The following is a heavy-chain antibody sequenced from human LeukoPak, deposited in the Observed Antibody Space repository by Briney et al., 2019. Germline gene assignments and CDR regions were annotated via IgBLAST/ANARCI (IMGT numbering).Heavy chain of an antibody. Sequence: GGFLRLSCAASGFTFSSYVMSWVRQAPGKGLEWVSGITGSGGSTYYADSVKGRFTISRDNSKNTLHLQMNSLRAEDTAVYYCAKSQQLVFFEHWGQGTLVTVSS. CDR1: GFTFSSYV. CDR2: ITGSGGST. V-gene: IGHV3-23*01. D-gene: IGHD6-13*01. CDR3: AKSQQLVFFEH. J-gene: IGHJ4*02.